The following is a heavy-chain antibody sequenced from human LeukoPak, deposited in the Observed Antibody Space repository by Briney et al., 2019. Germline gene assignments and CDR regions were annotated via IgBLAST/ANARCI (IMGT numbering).Heavy chain of an antibody. V-gene: IGHV1-46*01. Sequence: EASVKVSCKASGYTFTSYYMHWLRQAPGQGLEWVGIINPRGGSASSAQKFQGRVTLTRDTSTSTVYMELSSLRSQDTAVYYCARDYHGSGSLTTFDYWGQGTLVTVSS. CDR2: INPRGGSA. CDR1: GYTFTSYY. CDR3: ARDYHGSGSLTTFDY. D-gene: IGHD3-10*01. J-gene: IGHJ4*02.